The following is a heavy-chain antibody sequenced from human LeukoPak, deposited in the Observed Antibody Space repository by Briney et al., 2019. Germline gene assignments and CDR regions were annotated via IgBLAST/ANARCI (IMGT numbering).Heavy chain of an antibody. CDR3: ATYYYSSGSGPDY. CDR2: ISYDGSNK. J-gene: IGHJ4*02. V-gene: IGHV3-30-3*01. D-gene: IGHD3-10*01. Sequence: GGSLRLSCAASGFTFSSYAMHWVRQAPGKGLEWVAVISYDGSNKYYADSVKGRFTISRDNAKNSLYLQMNSPRADDTAVYYCATYYYSSGSGPDYWGQGTLVSVSS. CDR1: GFTFSSYA.